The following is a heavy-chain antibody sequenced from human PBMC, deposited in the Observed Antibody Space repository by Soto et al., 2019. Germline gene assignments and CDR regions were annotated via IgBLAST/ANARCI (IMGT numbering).Heavy chain of an antibody. CDR3: TTDSYSSAITVRFDY. Sequence: GGSLRLSCAASGLIFSKAWINWVRQAPGKGLEWVGRIKSRTDGGTSDYGAPAKGRFAISRDDSRNIVYTQMNSLKIEDTGVYYCTTDSYSSAITVRFDYWGHGNLVTVSS. CDR1: GLIFSKAW. D-gene: IGHD1-26*01. J-gene: IGHJ4*01. V-gene: IGHV3-15*07. CDR2: IKSRTDGGTS.